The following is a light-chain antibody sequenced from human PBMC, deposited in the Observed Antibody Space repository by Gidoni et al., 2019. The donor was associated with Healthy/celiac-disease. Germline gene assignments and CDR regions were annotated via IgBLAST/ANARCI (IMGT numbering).Light chain of an antibody. CDR3: AAWDDSLNGPG. J-gene: IGLJ3*02. Sequence: QSVLTQPPSASGTHGQRVTISCFGSSPNIGSNTVNWYQQLPGTASKLLIYSNDQRPSGVPDRFSGSKSGTSASLAISGLQSEDEADYYCAAWDDSLNGPGFGGGTKLTVL. V-gene: IGLV1-44*01. CDR1: SPNIGSNT. CDR2: SND.